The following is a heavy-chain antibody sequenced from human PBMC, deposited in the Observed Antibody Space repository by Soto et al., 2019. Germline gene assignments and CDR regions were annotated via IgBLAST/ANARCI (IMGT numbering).Heavy chain of an antibody. D-gene: IGHD3-22*01. V-gene: IGHV4-59*01. CDR1: GGSSISYD. CDR2: IYYSGST. CDR3: ARAGIENSSGRWTTQYYHSGTEV. J-gene: IGHJ6*04. Sequence: SETLSLTCTVAGGSSISYDGSWILQPPGKGLEWIGYIYYSGSTNYNPSLKSRVTISVDTSKNQFSLKLSSVTAADTAVYYCARAGIENSSGRWTTQYYHSGTEVRRNGTTVLVSS.